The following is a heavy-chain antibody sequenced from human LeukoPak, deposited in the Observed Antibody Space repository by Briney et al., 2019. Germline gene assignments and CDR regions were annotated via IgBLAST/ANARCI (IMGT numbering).Heavy chain of an antibody. D-gene: IGHD6-6*01. V-gene: IGHV1-69*05. Sequence: VASVKVSCKASGGTFSSYAISWVRQAPGQGLEWMGRIIPIFGTANYAQKFQGRVTITTDESTSTAYMELSSLRSEDTAVYYCATPRYSSSLPYYYMDVWGKGTTVTVPS. CDR1: GGTFSSYA. J-gene: IGHJ6*03. CDR2: IIPIFGTA. CDR3: ATPRYSSSLPYYYMDV.